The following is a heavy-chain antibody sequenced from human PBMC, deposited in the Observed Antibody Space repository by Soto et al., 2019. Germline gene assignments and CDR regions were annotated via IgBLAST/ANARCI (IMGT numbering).Heavy chain of an antibody. D-gene: IGHD3-16*02. CDR1: GFTFSSYA. CDR2: ISGSGGST. Sequence: GGSLRLSCAASGFTFSSYAMSWVRQAPGKGLEWVSAISGSGGSTYYADSGKGRFTISRDNSKNTLYLQMNSLRAEDTAVDYWAKGMITFGGVIVSPYAFDIWGQGTMVTVSS. J-gene: IGHJ3*02. CDR3: AKGMITFGGVIVSPYAFDI. V-gene: IGHV3-23*01.